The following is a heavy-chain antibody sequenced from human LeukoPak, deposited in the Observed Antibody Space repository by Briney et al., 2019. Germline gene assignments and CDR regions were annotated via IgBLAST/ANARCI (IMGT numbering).Heavy chain of an antibody. D-gene: IGHD2/OR15-2a*01. CDR2: ITSSGSTT. CDR3: ARDLTPDATIVLPTW. J-gene: IGHJ4*02. Sequence: VGSLRLSCAASGFTFSSVEMSWGRQGPEERLWWVSYITSSGSTTYYADYVEGRFTISRDNTKNSLYLQMNSLRAEDTAVYYCARDLTPDATIVLPTWWGQGTLVTVSS. V-gene: IGHV3-48*03. CDR1: GFTFSSVE.